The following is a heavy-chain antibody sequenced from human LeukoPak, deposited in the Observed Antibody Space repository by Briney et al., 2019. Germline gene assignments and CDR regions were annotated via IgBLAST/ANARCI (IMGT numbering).Heavy chain of an antibody. D-gene: IGHD3-22*01. J-gene: IGHJ5*02. CDR2: IGNSGGGT. CDR3: AGAYYDSSGYSWFDP. Sequence: GGSLRLSCTASEFTFSSYAMSWVRQAPGKGLEWVSGIGNSGGGTYYADSVKGRFTISRDNSKNTLYLQMNSLRAEDTAVYYCAGAYYDSSGYSWFDPWGQGTLVTVSS. CDR1: EFTFSSYA. V-gene: IGHV3-23*01.